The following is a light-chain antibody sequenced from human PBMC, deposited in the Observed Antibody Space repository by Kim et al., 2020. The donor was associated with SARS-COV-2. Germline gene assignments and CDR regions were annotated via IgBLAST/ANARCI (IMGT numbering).Light chain of an antibody. J-gene: IGKJ5*01. Sequence: EIVMTQSPATLSVSPGDRATLSCRASQSVSNDLAWYQQKPGQPPRLPMYRASTRATGVPARFSGSGSGTEFTLTISGLQSEDFAVYYCQQFHNWPPITFGQGTRLEIK. CDR3: QQFHNWPPIT. CDR1: QSVSND. CDR2: RAS. V-gene: IGKV3-15*01.